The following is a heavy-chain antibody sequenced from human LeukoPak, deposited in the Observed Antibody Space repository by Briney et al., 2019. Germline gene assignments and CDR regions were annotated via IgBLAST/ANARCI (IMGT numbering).Heavy chain of an antibody. CDR3: ARGRMKTYYYDSSGSAYLF. CDR1: GESFTGYY. D-gene: IGHD3-22*01. J-gene: IGHJ4*02. CDR2: INHSGGT. Sequence: PSETLSLTCAVYGESFTGYYWSWIRQPPGKGLEWIGEINHSGGTNYNPSLKSRVSISVDMSKNQFSLKLSSVTAADTAVYYCARGRMKTYYYDSSGSAYLFWGQGTLVTVSS. V-gene: IGHV4-34*01.